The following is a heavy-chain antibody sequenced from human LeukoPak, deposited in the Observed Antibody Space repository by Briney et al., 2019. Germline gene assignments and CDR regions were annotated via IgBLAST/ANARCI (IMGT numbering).Heavy chain of an antibody. CDR3: ARDTPWCSSTSCYRGYYYYYMDV. Sequence: SETLSLTCTVSVGSISSGGYYWSWIRQHPGKGLEWIGYIYYSGSTYYNPSLKSRVTISVDTSKNQFSLKLSSVTAADTAVYYCARDTPWCSSTSCYRGYYYYYMDVWGKGTTVTVSS. CDR1: VGSISSGGYY. J-gene: IGHJ6*03. D-gene: IGHD2-2*02. CDR2: IYYSGST. V-gene: IGHV4-31*03.